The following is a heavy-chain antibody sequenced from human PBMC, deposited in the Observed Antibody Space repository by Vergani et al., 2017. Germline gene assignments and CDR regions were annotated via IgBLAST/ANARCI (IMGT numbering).Heavy chain of an antibody. D-gene: IGHD3-16*02. CDR2: ISYDGSNK. CDR1: GFTFSSYA. Sequence: QVQLVESGGGVVQTGRSLRLSCADSGFTFSSYAMHWVRQAPGKGLEWVAVISYDGSNKYYAESVKGRFTISRDNSKNTLYLQMNSLRAEDTAVYYCAREFKTYYDYVCGSYPVYYWGQGTLVTVSS. J-gene: IGHJ4*02. CDR3: AREFKTYYDYVCGSYPVYY. V-gene: IGHV3-30*01.